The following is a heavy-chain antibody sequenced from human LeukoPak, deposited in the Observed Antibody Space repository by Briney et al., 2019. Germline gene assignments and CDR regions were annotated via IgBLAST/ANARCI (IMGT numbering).Heavy chain of an antibody. J-gene: IGHJ4*02. V-gene: IGHV3-33*01. D-gene: IGHD6-19*01. CDR2: SWHDGSNK. Sequence: GGSLRLYCAASGFSFRSYGMHWVRQAPGKGREGVAVSWHDGSNKYYADSVKGRLTISRDNSKDTLYLQMNSLRAEDTAVYYCARAAGYSSGWPFDYWGQGTLVTVSS. CDR1: GFSFRSYG. CDR3: ARAAGYSSGWPFDY.